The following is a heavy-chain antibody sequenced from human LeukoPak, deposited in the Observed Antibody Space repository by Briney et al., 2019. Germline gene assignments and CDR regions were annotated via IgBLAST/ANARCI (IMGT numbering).Heavy chain of an antibody. CDR3: ARNTVDYDSSGYYRSYFDY. J-gene: IGHJ4*02. D-gene: IGHD3-22*01. Sequence: PSETLSLTCTVSGGSISSYYWSWIRQPPGKGLEWIGEINHSGSTNYNPSLKSRVTISVDTSKNQFSLKLSSVTAADTAVYYCARNTVDYDSSGYYRSYFDYWGQGTLVTVSS. CDR1: GGSISSYY. V-gene: IGHV4-34*01. CDR2: INHSGST.